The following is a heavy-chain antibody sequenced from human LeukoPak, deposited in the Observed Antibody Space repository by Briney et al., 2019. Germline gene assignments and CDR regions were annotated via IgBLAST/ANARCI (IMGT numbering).Heavy chain of an antibody. D-gene: IGHD3-9*01. CDR2: INHSGST. Sequence: PSETLSLTCAVYGGSFSGYYWSWIRQPPGKGLEWIGEINHSGSTNYNPSLKSRVTISVDMSKNQFSLKLSSVTAADTAVYYCARGKRVLRYFDWLSAFDYWGQGTLVTVSS. V-gene: IGHV4-34*01. J-gene: IGHJ4*02. CDR1: GGSFSGYY. CDR3: ARGKRVLRYFDWLSAFDY.